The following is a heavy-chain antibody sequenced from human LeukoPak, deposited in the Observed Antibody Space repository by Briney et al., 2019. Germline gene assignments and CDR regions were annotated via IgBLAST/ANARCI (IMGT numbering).Heavy chain of an antibody. Sequence: ASVKVSCKASGYTFTSYGISWVRQAPGQGLEWMGWISAYNGNTNYAQKLQGRVTMTTDTSTSTAYMELRSLRSDDTAVYYCARVGDGYNDVLYYFDYWGQGTLVTVSS. CDR3: ARVGDGYNDVLYYFDY. CDR2: ISAYNGNT. J-gene: IGHJ4*02. D-gene: IGHD5-24*01. CDR1: GYTFTSYG. V-gene: IGHV1-18*01.